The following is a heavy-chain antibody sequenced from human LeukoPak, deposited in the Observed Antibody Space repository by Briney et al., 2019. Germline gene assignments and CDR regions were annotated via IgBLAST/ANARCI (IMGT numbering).Heavy chain of an antibody. D-gene: IGHD4-17*01. CDR3: ARGGTMTTVPL. CDR1: GGSMSSYY. V-gene: IGHV4-59*08. CDR2: MYYSGST. Sequence: PSETLSLTCIVSGGSMSSYYWSWIRQPPGKGLEWIGYMYYSGSTNYNYNPSLKSRVTISVDTSKNQFSLKLSSVTAADTAVYYCARGGTMTTVPLWGQGTLVTVSP. J-gene: IGHJ4*02.